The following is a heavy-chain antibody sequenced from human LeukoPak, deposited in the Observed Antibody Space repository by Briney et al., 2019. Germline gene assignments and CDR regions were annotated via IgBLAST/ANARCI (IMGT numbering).Heavy chain of an antibody. CDR1: GGSISSYY. CDR3: ARGEMLGASINRLDP. V-gene: IGHV4-59*01. J-gene: IGHJ5*02. Sequence: PSETLSLTWTVSGGSISSYYWSWVRQPPGEGLGWVGFMYYSGTSNYNPSLKSRVAISVDTSKNQFSLKLRSVTAADTAIYYCARGEMLGASINRLDPWGQGTLVTVSS. D-gene: IGHD1-26*01. CDR2: MYYSGTS.